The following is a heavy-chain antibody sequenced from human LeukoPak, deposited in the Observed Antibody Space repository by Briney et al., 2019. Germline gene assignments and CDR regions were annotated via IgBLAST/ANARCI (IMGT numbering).Heavy chain of an antibody. CDR3: VRGAYCSGSSCYPWFDP. Sequence: SETLSLTCTVSGGSTSSSSYFWGWIRQPPGKGLEWIGSIYYSGSTYYNPSLKSRVTISVDTSKNQFSLKLSSVTAADTAVYYCVRGAYCSGSSCYPWFDPWGQGTLVTVSS. CDR2: IYYSGST. D-gene: IGHD2-2*01. V-gene: IGHV4-39*01. J-gene: IGHJ5*02. CDR1: GGSTSSSSYF.